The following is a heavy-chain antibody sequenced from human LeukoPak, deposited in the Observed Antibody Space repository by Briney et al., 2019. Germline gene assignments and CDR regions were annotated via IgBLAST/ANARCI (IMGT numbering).Heavy chain of an antibody. Sequence: PSETLSLTCTVSGGSISSGSYYWSWIRQPAGKGLEWIGRIYTSGSTNYNPSLKSRVTISVDTSKNQFSLKLSSVTAADTAVYYCAGMGTAPQLVQGDWFDPWGQGTLVTVSS. CDR3: AGMGTAPQLVQGDWFDP. CDR1: GGSISSGSYY. D-gene: IGHD6-13*01. J-gene: IGHJ5*02. CDR2: IYTSGST. V-gene: IGHV4-61*02.